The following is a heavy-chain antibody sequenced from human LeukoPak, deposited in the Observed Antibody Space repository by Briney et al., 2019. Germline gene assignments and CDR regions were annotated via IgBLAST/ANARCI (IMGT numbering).Heavy chain of an antibody. CDR2: IKQDGSEK. CDR3: AREFTTVVTLDALDI. J-gene: IGHJ3*02. D-gene: IGHD4-23*01. Sequence: GGSLRLSCAASGFTFSSYWMSWVRQAPGKGLEWVANIKQDGSEKYYVDSVKGRFTISRDDAKNSLYLQMNSLRAEDTAVYYCAREFTTVVTLDALDIWGQGTMVTVSS. CDR1: GFTFSSYW. V-gene: IGHV3-7*05.